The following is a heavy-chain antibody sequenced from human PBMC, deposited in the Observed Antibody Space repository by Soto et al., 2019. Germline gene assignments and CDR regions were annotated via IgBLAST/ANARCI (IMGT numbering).Heavy chain of an antibody. Sequence: SETLSLTCTVSGGSISSSSYYWGWIRQPPGKGLEWIGSIYYIGSTYYNPSLKSRVTISVDTSKNQFSLKLSSVTAADTAVYYCARIQQLVTFYYYYGMDVWGQGTTVS. V-gene: IGHV4-39*01. CDR1: GGSISSSSYY. D-gene: IGHD6-13*01. CDR3: ARIQQLVTFYYYYGMDV. J-gene: IGHJ6*02. CDR2: IYYIGST.